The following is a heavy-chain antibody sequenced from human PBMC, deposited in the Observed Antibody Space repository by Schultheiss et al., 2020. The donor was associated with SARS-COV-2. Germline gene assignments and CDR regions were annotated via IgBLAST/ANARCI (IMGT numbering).Heavy chain of an antibody. CDR1: GYTFTGYY. D-gene: IGHD4-17*01. CDR2: INPSGGST. Sequence: ASVKVSCKASGYTFTGYYMHWVRQAPGQGLEWMGIINPSGGSTSYAQKFQGRVTMTRDTSTSTVYMELNSLRAEDTAVYYCAREGVTTGYYYGMDVWGQGTTVTVSS. CDR3: AREGVTTGYYYGMDV. J-gene: IGHJ6*02. V-gene: IGHV1-46*01.